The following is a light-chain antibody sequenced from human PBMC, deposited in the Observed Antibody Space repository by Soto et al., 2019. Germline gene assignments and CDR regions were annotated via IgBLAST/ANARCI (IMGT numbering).Light chain of an antibody. CDR2: GAS. CDR1: QSVYNN. Sequence: EIVLTQSPGTLSLSPGERATLSCRASQSVYNNYIAWYQQKPGQAPRTVIYGASIRATGIPDRFSGSGSGTEFTLTISSLQSEDFAVYYCQQYNNWITFGQGTRLEV. J-gene: IGKJ5*01. V-gene: IGKV3D-15*01. CDR3: QQYNNWIT.